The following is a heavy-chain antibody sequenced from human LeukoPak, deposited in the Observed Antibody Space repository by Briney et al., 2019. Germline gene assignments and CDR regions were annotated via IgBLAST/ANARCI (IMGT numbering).Heavy chain of an antibody. CDR1: GFTFSSYG. Sequence: GGSLRLSCAASGFTFSSYGMHWVRQAPGKGLEGVAFIRYDGSNKYYADSVKGRFTISRDNSKNTLYLQMNSLRAEDTAVYYCAKVQVSEVSVLSDYYYYYMDVWGKGTTVTVSS. V-gene: IGHV3-30*02. D-gene: IGHD4/OR15-4a*01. CDR3: AKVQVSEVSVLSDYYYYYMDV. CDR2: IRYDGSNK. J-gene: IGHJ6*03.